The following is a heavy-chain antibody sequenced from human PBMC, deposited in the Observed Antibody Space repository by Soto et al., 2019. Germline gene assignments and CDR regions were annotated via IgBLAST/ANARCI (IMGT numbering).Heavy chain of an antibody. Sequence: SETLSLTCAVYGGSFSGYYWSWIRQPPGKGLEWIGEINHSGSTNYNPSLKSRVTISVDTSKNQFSLKLSSVTAADTAVYYCAGGPMVRGYFDYWGQGPLVTVSS. D-gene: IGHD3-10*01. CDR3: AGGPMVRGYFDY. CDR2: INHSGST. CDR1: GGSFSGYY. V-gene: IGHV4-34*01. J-gene: IGHJ4*02.